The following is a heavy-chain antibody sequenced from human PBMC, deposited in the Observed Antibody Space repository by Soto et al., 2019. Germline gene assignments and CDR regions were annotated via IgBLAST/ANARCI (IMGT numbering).Heavy chain of an antibody. Sequence: QVQLQESGPGLVKPSQTLSLTCTVSGGSISGGVYYWSWIRQPPGKGLAWIGDIFDRGSTYYNPSLKSRVTLSVDTSKNPFSLRLSSVTAADTAVYYCARAIIPLTTDWYFDLWGRGTLVTVSS. CDR1: GGSISGGVYY. CDR3: ARAIIPLTTDWYFDL. CDR2: IFDRGST. D-gene: IGHD4-17*01. J-gene: IGHJ2*01. V-gene: IGHV4-30-4*01.